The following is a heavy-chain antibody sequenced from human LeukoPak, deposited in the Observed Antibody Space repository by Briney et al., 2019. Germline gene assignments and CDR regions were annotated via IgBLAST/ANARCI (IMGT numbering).Heavy chain of an antibody. J-gene: IGHJ4*02. Sequence: GGSLRLSCAASGFTFSNYWLTWVRQAPGQGLEWVANIKQDGSEKHYVDSVKGRFTISRDNAKNSLYQQMNSLRAEDTAAYYCARDRQIAYWGQGTLVTVSS. V-gene: IGHV3-7*01. CDR3: ARDRQIAY. CDR1: GFTFSNYW. CDR2: IKQDGSEK.